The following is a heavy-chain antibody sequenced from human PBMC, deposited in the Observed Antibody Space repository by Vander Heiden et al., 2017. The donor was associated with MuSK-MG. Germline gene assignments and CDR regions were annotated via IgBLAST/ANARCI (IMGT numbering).Heavy chain of an antibody. CDR2: IKPDGTEK. CDR1: GFTFSNYW. V-gene: IGHV3-7*03. J-gene: IGHJ4*02. CDR3: ARERARY. Sequence: EVQLVESGGGLVQPGGSLRLSCVASGFTFSNYWMSWVRQTPGKGLEWVANIKPDGTEKYYVDSVKGRFTISRDNAQNTLYLQMNSLRAEDTAVYYCARERARYWGQGTLVTVSS.